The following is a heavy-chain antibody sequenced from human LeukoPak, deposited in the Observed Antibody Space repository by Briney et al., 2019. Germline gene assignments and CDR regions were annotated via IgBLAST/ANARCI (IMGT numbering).Heavy chain of an antibody. V-gene: IGHV1-46*01. J-gene: IGHJ3*02. CDR2: INPSGGST. CDR1: GYTFTSYY. D-gene: IGHD6-19*01. CDR3: ARETVPGIAVAGTNLAFDI. Sequence: GASAKVSCKASGYTFTSYYMHWVRQAPGQGLEWMGIINPSGGSTSYAQKFQGRVTMTRDTSTSTVYMELSSLRSEDTAVYYCARETVPGIAVAGTNLAFDIWGQGTMVTVSS.